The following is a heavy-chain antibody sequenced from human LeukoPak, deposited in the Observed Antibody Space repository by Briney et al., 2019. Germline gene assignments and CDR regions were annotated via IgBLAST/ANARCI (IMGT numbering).Heavy chain of an antibody. Sequence: PGGSLRLSCAASGFTFDDYAMHWVRQAPGKGLEWVSGISWNSGSIGYADSVKGRFTISRDNAKNSLYLQMNSLRAEDTALYYCAKGPPYYYGSGSYSDAFDIWGQGTMVTVSS. CDR1: GFTFDDYA. CDR2: ISWNSGSI. J-gene: IGHJ3*02. D-gene: IGHD3-10*01. V-gene: IGHV3-9*01. CDR3: AKGPPYYYGSGSYSDAFDI.